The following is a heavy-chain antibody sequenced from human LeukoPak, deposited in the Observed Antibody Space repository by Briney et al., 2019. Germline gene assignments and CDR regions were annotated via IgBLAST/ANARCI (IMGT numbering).Heavy chain of an antibody. CDR3: AKDIQLST. V-gene: IGHV3-21*04. CDR2: ISTGGDNK. J-gene: IGHJ3*01. D-gene: IGHD5-24*01. CDR1: GFTFSRYA. Sequence: GSLRLSCAASGFTFSRYAMNWVRQAPGKGLEWVSYISTGGDNKFYADSLKGRFTVSRDNAKNSLFLQMNSLRVEDTAIYYCAKDIQLSTWGLGTMVTVSS.